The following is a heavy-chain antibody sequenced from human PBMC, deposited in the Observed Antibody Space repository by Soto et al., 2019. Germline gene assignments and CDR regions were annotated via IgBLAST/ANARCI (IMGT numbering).Heavy chain of an antibody. CDR2: IIPILGIA. Sequence: QVQLVQSGAEVKKPGSSVKVSCKASGGTFRSYTISWVRQAPGPGLEWMGRIIPILGIANYAQKFQGRVTITADKSTSTTYKELSSLRSEDTAVYYCAREIREYRGYLIDYWGQGTLVTVSS. CDR1: GGTFRSYT. D-gene: IGHD5-12*01. J-gene: IGHJ4*02. V-gene: IGHV1-69*08. CDR3: AREIREYRGYLIDY.